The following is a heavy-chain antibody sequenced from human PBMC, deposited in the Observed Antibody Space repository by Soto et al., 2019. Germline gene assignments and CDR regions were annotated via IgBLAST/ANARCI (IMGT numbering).Heavy chain of an antibody. D-gene: IGHD1-26*01. J-gene: IGHJ1*01. CDR1: GFSLSTSGVG. CDR3: AHRRVTTTVGAGHSDH. CDR2: IYCDDDK. Sequence: QITLKESGPTLVKPSQTLTLTCTFSGFSLSTSGVGVGWIRQSPGKVLEWLALIYCDDDKRYSPSLKSRLTNTQDTPKTQLVLTLTSLDPVDTATYYAAHRRVTTTVGAGHSDHWGQATLVTVSS. V-gene: IGHV2-5*02.